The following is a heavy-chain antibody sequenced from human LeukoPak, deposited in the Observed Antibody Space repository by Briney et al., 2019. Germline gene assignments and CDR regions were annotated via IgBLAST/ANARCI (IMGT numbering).Heavy chain of an antibody. CDR1: GFTFSSYA. J-gene: IGHJ4*02. CDR3: AKTRPLDSSSWSHGDY. Sequence: GGSLRLSCAASGFTFSSYAMSWVRQAPGKGLEWVSAISGSGDSTYHGDSVKGRFTISRDNSKNTLYLQMNSLRAEDTAVYYCAKTRPLDSSSWSHGDYWGQGTLVTVSS. D-gene: IGHD6-13*01. V-gene: IGHV3-23*01. CDR2: ISGSGDST.